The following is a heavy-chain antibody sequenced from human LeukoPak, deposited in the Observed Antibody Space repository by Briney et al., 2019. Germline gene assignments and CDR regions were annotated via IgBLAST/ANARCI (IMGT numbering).Heavy chain of an antibody. Sequence: GASVKVSCKASGYTFTGYYMHWVRQAPGQGLEWMGWINPNSGGTNYAQKVQGRVTMTRDTSISTAYMELSRLRSDDTAVYYCARVGRSVTIAYWGQGTLVTVSS. CDR2: INPNSGGT. J-gene: IGHJ4*02. D-gene: IGHD4-17*01. CDR3: ARVGRSVTIAY. V-gene: IGHV1-2*02. CDR1: GYTFTGYY.